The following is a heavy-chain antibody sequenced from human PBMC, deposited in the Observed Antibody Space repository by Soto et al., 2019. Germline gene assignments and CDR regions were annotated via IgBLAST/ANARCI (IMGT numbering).Heavy chain of an antibody. D-gene: IGHD5-12*01. V-gene: IGHV3-7*03. CDR3: ARDWSYSGFEDF. Sequence: GGSLRLSCEVSGFTFSFYWMSWVRQAPGKGLEWVANINQDGSEINFVDSVKGRFTISRDNAKNLLYLQMNSLRVEDTAVYYCARDWSYSGFEDFWGQGTQVTVSS. CDR2: INQDGSEI. J-gene: IGHJ4*02. CDR1: GFTFSFYW.